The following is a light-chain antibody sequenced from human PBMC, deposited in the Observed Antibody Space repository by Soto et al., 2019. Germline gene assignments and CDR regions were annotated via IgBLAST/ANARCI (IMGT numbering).Light chain of an antibody. CDR3: QQYGTSPMYT. J-gene: IGKJ2*01. CDR1: QIVSTTY. Sequence: EIVLTQSPGTLSLPPGARATLSCRASQIVSTTYLAWYQQKLGQAPRLLIYGACNRAPGIPDRFSGSGSGTDVTLTISRLEPEDFAVYYCQQYGTSPMYTFGQGTKLEIK. V-gene: IGKV3-20*01. CDR2: GAC.